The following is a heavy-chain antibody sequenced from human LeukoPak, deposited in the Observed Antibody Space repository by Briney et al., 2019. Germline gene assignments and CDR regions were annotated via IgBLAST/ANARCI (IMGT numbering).Heavy chain of an antibody. V-gene: IGHV3-23*01. Sequence: GGSLRLSCAASGFTFSSYAMSWVRQAPGKGLEWVSAISGSGGSTYYADSVKGRFTISRDNSKNTLYLQMNSLRAEDTAVYYCAKVSASIVGATTPLDYWGQGTLVTVSS. CDR3: AKVSASIVGATTPLDY. J-gene: IGHJ4*02. CDR2: ISGSGGST. D-gene: IGHD1-26*01. CDR1: GFTFSSYA.